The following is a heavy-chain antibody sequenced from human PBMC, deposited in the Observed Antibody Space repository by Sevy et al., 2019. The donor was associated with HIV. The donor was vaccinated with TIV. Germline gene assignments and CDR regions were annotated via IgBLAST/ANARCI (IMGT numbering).Heavy chain of an antibody. CDR3: ASQRGGYERLYYFDY. CDR2: MSNTGSTI. Sequence: GGSLRLSCAASGFSFSIYSMNWVRQAPGRGLEWLSYMSNTGSTIHYADSVKGRFTISRDNARNSLYLQMNSLRAEDTAVYYCASQRGGYERLYYFDYWGLGTLVTVSS. CDR1: GFSFSIYS. D-gene: IGHD5-12*01. J-gene: IGHJ4*02. V-gene: IGHV3-48*01.